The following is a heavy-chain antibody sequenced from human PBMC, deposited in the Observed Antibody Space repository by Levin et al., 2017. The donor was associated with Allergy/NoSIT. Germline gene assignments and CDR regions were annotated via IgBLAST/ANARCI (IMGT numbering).Heavy chain of an antibody. J-gene: IGHJ4*02. CDR2: IYYSGST. V-gene: IGHV4-39*01. D-gene: IGHD1-1*01. CDR1: GGSISSSSYY. Sequence: SQTLSLTCTVSGGSISSSSYYWGWIRQPPGKGLEWIGSIYYSGSTYYNPSLKSRVTISVDTSKNQFSLKLSSVTAADTAVYYCARQGDQNWNDGLDYWGQGTLVTVSS. CDR3: ARQGDQNWNDGLDY.